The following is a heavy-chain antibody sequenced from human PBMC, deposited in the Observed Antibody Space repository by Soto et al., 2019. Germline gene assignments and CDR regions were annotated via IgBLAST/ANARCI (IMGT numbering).Heavy chain of an antibody. Sequence: GGSLRLACAASGFSFGSYALSWVRQAPGKGLEWVSTISGSDGKTFYADSVKGRFSISRDTSQSTLYLQMNSLRADDTAMYYCARWSYLDYWGQGTRVTVSS. D-gene: IGHD3-3*01. CDR3: ARWSYLDY. J-gene: IGHJ4*02. V-gene: IGHV3-23*01. CDR1: GFSFGSYA. CDR2: ISGSDGKT.